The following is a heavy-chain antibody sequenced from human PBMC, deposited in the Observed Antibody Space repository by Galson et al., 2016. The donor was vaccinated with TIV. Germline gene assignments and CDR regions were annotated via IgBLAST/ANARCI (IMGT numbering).Heavy chain of an antibody. V-gene: IGHV2-70*11. CDR3: ARASSDYFYNYGMDV. CDR1: GFSLSRSRMC. D-gene: IGHD6-19*01. Sequence: PALVKPTQTLTLTCTFSGFSLSRSRMCVTWMRQPPGKALEWLARIDGDDDTYYNNFLATRLFITKATSRNQVCLTLTNLDPADTATYYCARASSDYFYNYGMDVWGQGTTVTVS. CDR2: IDGDDDT. J-gene: IGHJ6*02.